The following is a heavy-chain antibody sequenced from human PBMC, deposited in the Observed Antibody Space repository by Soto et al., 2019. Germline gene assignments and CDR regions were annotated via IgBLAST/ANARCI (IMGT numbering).Heavy chain of an antibody. D-gene: IGHD6-19*01. J-gene: IGHJ4*02. CDR3: AKGFSSGLYVDS. CDR2: ILSSGGT. V-gene: IGHV4-61*08. CDR1: GDSVSSDAYY. Sequence: KTSETLSLTCIVSGDSVSSDAYYWTWIRQPPGKTLEWVGFILSSGGTSTNPSLRSRLSMSVDTSRNQFSMRLTSVTAADTGVYFCAKGFSSGLYVDSWGRGTLVTVSS.